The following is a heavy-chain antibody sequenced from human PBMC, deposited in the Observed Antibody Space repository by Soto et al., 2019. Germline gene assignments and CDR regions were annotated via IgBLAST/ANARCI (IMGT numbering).Heavy chain of an antibody. J-gene: IGHJ1*01. Sequence: ASVKVSCKVSGYTLTELSMHWVRQAPGKGLEWMGGFDPEDGETIYAQKFQGRVTMTEDTSTDTAYMELSSLRSEDTAVYYCATSRAIVVVTPAEYFQHWGQGTLVTVSS. CDR2: FDPEDGET. CDR1: GYTLTELS. V-gene: IGHV1-24*01. CDR3: ATSRAIVVVTPAEYFQH. D-gene: IGHD3-22*01.